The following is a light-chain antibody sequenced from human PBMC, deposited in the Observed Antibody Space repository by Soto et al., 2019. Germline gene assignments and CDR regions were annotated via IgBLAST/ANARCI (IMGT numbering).Light chain of an antibody. J-gene: IGKJ4*01. Sequence: EIVMTQSPATLSVSPGERATLSCRASQSVGRNLAWYQQKPGQAPRLLIYGASTRATGIPTRFSGSGSGTEFTLSICSLQSDDFAIYSCQQYNHWPPLTFGGGTKVEIK. V-gene: IGKV3-15*01. CDR1: QSVGRN. CDR2: GAS. CDR3: QQYNHWPPLT.